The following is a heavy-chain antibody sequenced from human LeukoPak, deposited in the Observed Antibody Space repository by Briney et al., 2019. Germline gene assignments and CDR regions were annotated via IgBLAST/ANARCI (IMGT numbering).Heavy chain of an antibody. CDR1: GYTFTNYK. D-gene: IGHD3-22*01. Sequence: ASAKVSCKATGYTFTNYKMHWVRQAPGQGLEWMGIIQPSSGRTTYAQKMQGRVTMTRDTSTSTVNMELSSLRSEDTAVYYCARDFDGYWSFDYWGQGTLVTVSS. CDR2: IQPSSGRT. V-gene: IGHV1-46*04. CDR3: ARDFDGYWSFDY. J-gene: IGHJ4*01.